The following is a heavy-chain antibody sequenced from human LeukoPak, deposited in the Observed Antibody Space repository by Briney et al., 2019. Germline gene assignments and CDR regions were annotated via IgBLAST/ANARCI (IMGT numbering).Heavy chain of an antibody. Sequence: PGGSLRLSCAASGFTFSGCAFHWVRQAPGKGLEWVAIISNDGNNKYCADSVQGRFTISRDNSKNTLYLQMNSLRAEDTAVFYCARPYSGFFAAFDIWGQGTMVTVSS. CDR1: GFTFSGCA. V-gene: IGHV3-30*04. CDR2: ISNDGNNK. CDR3: ARPYSGFFAAFDI. J-gene: IGHJ3*02. D-gene: IGHD3-10*01.